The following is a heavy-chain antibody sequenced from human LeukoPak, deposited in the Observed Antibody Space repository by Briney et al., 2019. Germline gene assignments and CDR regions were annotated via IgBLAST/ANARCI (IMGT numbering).Heavy chain of an antibody. Sequence: ASVKVSCKASGYSLTGYYIHWVRQAPGQGLEWMGWINPNSGGTNYAQKFQGRVTMTRDTSISTAYMVLSRLRSDDTAVYYCARVVRGVMGATYYFDYWGQGTLVTVSS. CDR1: GYSLTGYY. CDR3: ARVVRGVMGATYYFDY. D-gene: IGHD3-10*01. V-gene: IGHV1-2*02. J-gene: IGHJ4*02. CDR2: INPNSGGT.